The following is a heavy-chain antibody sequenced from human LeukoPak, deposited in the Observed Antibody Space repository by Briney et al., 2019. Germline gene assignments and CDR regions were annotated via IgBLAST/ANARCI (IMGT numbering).Heavy chain of an antibody. CDR2: INHSGSA. J-gene: IGHJ4*02. CDR1: GGSFSRYY. V-gene: IGHV4-34*01. Sequence: PSETLSLTCAVYGGSFSRYYWTWVRQPPGKGLEWIGEINHSGSANYNPSLKSRVTISVDTSKNQFSLKLSSVTAADTAVYYCARVVGGGATEDYWGQGTLVTVSS. D-gene: IGHD1-26*01. CDR3: ARVVGGGATEDY.